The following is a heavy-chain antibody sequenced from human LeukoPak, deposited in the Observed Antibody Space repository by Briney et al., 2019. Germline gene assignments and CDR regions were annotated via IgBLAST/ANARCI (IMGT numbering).Heavy chain of an antibody. Sequence: GGSLRLSCAASGFTFTSHWMGWVRQAPGKGLEWVANIKQDGSEKYYVDSVKGRFTFSRDNAKNSLYPQMNSLRAEDTAVYYCARDRSTTVSNTLGYFDYWGQGTLVTVSS. J-gene: IGHJ4*02. D-gene: IGHD2/OR15-2a*01. V-gene: IGHV3-7*03. CDR3: ARDRSTTVSNTLGYFDY. CDR2: IKQDGSEK. CDR1: GFTFTSHW.